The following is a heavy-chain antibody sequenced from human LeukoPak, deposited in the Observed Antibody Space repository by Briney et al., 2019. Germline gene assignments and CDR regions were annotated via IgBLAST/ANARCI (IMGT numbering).Heavy chain of an antibody. CDR1: GFTFSSYW. CDR3: ARGGGTYYYDSSGTPFDY. Sequence: GGSLRLSCAASGFTFSSYWMSWVRQAPGKGLEWVANIKQDGSEKYYVDSVKGRFTISRDNAKNPLYLQMNSLRAEDTAVYYCARGGGTYYYDSSGTPFDYWGQGTLVTVS. V-gene: IGHV3-7*01. CDR2: IKQDGSEK. D-gene: IGHD3-22*01. J-gene: IGHJ4*02.